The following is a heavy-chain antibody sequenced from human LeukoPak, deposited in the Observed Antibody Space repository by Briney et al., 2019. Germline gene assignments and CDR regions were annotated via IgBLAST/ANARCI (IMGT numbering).Heavy chain of an antibody. Sequence: GGSLRLSCAASGFTVSSNYMSWVRQAPGKGLEWVGRIKSKTDGGTTDYAAPVKGRFTISRDDSKNTLYLQMNSLKTEDTAVYYCTTLPINFWSGDDAFDIWGQGTMVTVSS. D-gene: IGHD3-3*01. V-gene: IGHV3-15*01. CDR2: IKSKTDGGTT. CDR3: TTLPINFWSGDDAFDI. J-gene: IGHJ3*02. CDR1: GFTVSSNY.